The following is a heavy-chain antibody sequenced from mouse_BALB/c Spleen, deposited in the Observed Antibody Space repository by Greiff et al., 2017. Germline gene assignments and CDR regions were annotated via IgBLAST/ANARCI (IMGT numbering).Heavy chain of an antibody. CDR1: GFTFSSYA. D-gene: IGHD2-3*01. CDR3: AREDDGYYWYFDV. J-gene: IGHJ1*01. V-gene: IGHV5-6-5*01. Sequence: EVKVLESGGGLVKPGGSLKLSCAASGFTFSSYAMSWVRQTPEKRLEWVASISSGGSTYYPDSVKGRFTISRDNARNILYLQMSSLRSEDTAMYYCAREDDGYYWYFDVWGAGTTVTVSS. CDR2: ISSGGST.